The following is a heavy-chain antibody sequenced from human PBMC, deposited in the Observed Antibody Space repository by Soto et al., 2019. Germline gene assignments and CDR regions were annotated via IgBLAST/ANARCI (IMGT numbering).Heavy chain of an antibody. CDR3: ARMATFGSLNWFDP. CDR2: MNPGSGDT. V-gene: IGHV1-8*01. CDR1: GYSFTNND. J-gene: IGHJ5*02. Sequence: VKVSCKASGYSFTNNDVTWVRQATGQGLEWMGWMNPGSGDTGYAQKFQGRVTMTRDISIATAYMELSSLRSDDTAIYYCARMATFGSLNWFDPWGQGTLVTVSS. D-gene: IGHD3-16*01.